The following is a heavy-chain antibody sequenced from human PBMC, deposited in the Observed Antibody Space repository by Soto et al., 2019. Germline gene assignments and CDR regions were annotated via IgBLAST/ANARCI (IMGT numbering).Heavy chain of an antibody. CDR1: GGSISSSGYY. Sequence: QLQLQESGPGLVKPSETLSLTCTVSGGSISSSGYYWGWIRQPPGKGLEWIGSMYYSGSTYYNPSLKSRATISVDTSKNQFSLKGSSVTAADTAVYYCARLTVAGTYWGQGTLVTVSS. D-gene: IGHD6-19*01. J-gene: IGHJ4*02. CDR3: ARLTVAGTY. CDR2: MYYSGST. V-gene: IGHV4-39*01.